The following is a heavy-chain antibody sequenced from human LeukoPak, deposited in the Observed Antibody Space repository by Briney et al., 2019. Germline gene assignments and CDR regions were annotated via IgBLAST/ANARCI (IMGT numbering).Heavy chain of an antibody. CDR1: GGSISNYY. Sequence: SETLSLTCTVSGGSISNYYWSWLRHPPGKALEWLGSLYYCGSTHYNPSLKRRVTISVDTSKNQCCLKVTSVTAADTAVYYCARHGGSGSFDYCGQGTLVTVSS. V-gene: IGHV4-59*08. CDR2: LYYCGST. J-gene: IGHJ4*02. D-gene: IGHD3-3*01. CDR3: ARHGGSGSFDY.